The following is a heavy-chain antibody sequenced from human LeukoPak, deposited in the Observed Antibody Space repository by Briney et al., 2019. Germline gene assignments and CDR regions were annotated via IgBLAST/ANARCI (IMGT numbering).Heavy chain of an antibody. J-gene: IGHJ4*02. CDR2: ISGSGGST. Sequence: GGSLRLSCAASGFTFSSYAMSWVRQAPGKGLEWVSAISGSGGSTYYADSVKGRFTISRDNSKNTLYLQMNSLRAEDTAVYYCAKDSPEDYGLPYYFDYWGQGTLVTVSS. V-gene: IGHV3-23*01. CDR1: GFTFSSYA. D-gene: IGHD4-17*01. CDR3: AKDSPEDYGLPYYFDY.